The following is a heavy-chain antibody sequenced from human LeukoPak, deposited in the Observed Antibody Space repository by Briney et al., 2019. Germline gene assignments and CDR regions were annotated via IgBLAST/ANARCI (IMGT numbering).Heavy chain of an antibody. CDR1: GFTFSSYS. Sequence: GGSLRLSCAASGFTFSSYSMNWVRQAPGKGLEWVSSISSSSSYIYYADSVKGRFTISRDNAKNSLYLRMNSLRAEDTAVYYCARGIAAALDYWGQGTLVTVSS. CDR3: ARGIAAALDY. V-gene: IGHV3-21*01. CDR2: ISSSSSYI. D-gene: IGHD6-13*01. J-gene: IGHJ4*02.